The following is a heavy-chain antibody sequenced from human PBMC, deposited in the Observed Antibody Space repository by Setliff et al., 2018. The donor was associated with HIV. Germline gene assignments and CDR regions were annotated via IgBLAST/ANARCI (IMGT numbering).Heavy chain of an antibody. CDR1: GGSISSYY. D-gene: IGHD2-21*01. CDR3: ARRIDGNNPYFDY. Sequence: SETLSLTCTVSGGSISSYYWSWIRQPAGKGLEWIGRIYTSGSTSYNPSLKSRVTISVDTAQNQFSLKLSSVTAADTAIYYCARRIDGNNPYFDYWSQGTLVTVSS. V-gene: IGHV4-4*07. J-gene: IGHJ4*02. CDR2: IYTSGST.